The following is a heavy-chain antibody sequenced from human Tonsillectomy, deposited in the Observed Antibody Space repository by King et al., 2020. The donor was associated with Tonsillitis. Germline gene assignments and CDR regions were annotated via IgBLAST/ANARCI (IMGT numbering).Heavy chain of an antibody. J-gene: IGHJ2*01. CDR1: GFTFSNYG. Sequence: XQLVESGGGVVQPGRSLRLSCAASGFTFSNYGMHWVRQAPGKXLEWVALIXYDASYENYADSVXGRFAIXSDNSKNTLYLEMNSLRVEDTAVYYCAKDXXGLSDWYFXLWGRXTLVTVSS. CDR2: IXYDASYE. D-gene: IGHD3-16*01. CDR3: AKDXXGLSDWYFXL. V-gene: IGHV3-30*18.